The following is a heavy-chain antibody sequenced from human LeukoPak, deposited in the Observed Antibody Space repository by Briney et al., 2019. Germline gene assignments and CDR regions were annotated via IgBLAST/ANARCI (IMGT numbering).Heavy chain of an antibody. CDR2: INHSGST. CDR3: ARGGAARPHYYYYMDV. D-gene: IGHD6-6*01. J-gene: IGHJ6*03. Sequence: TPSETLSLTCAVYGGSFNGYYWSWIRQPPGKGLEWIGEINHSGSTNYNPSLKSRVTISVDTSKNQFSLKLSSVTAADTAVYYCARGGAARPHYYYYMDVWGKGTTVTVSS. CDR1: GGSFNGYY. V-gene: IGHV4-34*01.